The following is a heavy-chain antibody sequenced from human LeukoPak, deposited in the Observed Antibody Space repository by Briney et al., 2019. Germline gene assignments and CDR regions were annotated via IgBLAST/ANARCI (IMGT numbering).Heavy chain of an antibody. D-gene: IGHD1-26*01. J-gene: IGHJ4*02. CDR2: ISYDGSNK. V-gene: IGHV3-30*03. Sequence: PGRSLRLSCAASGFTFSSYGMHWVRQAPGKGLEWVAVISYDGSNKYYADSVKGRFTISRDNAKNSLYLQMNSLRAEDTAVYYCARVWVGAGGFDYWGQGTLVTVSS. CDR1: GFTFSSYG. CDR3: ARVWVGAGGFDY.